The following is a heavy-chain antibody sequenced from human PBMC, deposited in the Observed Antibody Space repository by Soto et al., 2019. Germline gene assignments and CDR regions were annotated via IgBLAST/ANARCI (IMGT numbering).Heavy chain of an antibody. CDR3: AKSSRPDDYYDSSGYYHYYCGMDV. D-gene: IGHD3-22*01. CDR1: GFTFSSYA. V-gene: IGHV3-23*01. CDR2: ISGSGGST. J-gene: IGHJ6*02. Sequence: HPGGSLRLSCAASGFTFSSYAMSWVRQAPGKGLEWVSAISGSGGSTYYADSVKGRFTISRDNSKNTLYLQMNSLRAEDTAVYYCAKSSRPDDYYDSSGYYHYYCGMDVWGQGATVTVSS.